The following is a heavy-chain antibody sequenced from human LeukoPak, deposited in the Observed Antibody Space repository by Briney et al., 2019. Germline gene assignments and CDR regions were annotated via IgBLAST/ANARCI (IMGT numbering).Heavy chain of an antibody. CDR2: IYYSGHT. CDR1: RGSFSGHI. J-gene: IGHJ3*01. Sequence: PSETLSLTCAVPRGSFSGHIWSWIRQPPGKGLEYIGEIYYSGHTNYNPSLRSRVTVSVDTSKSQFSLNMISVTAADTGVYYCARHEFGSSSAAFDSWSQATMVIVSS. D-gene: IGHD6-6*01. V-gene: IGHV4-34*01. CDR3: ARHEFGSSSAAFDS.